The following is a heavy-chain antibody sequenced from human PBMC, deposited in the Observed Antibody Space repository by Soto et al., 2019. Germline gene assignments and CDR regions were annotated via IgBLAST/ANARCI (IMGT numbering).Heavy chain of an antibody. CDR1: GYTFTDYX. CDR2: MNPSGGVT. CDR3: ASSEAVPTTTYYYWYIDV. D-gene: IGHD2-2*01. Sequence: QVQLVQSGAEVKKPGASVRISCKASGYTFTDYXXXXVRQAPGQGLEWMGIMNPSGGVTSYAQKFQGRVAVTRDTSTSTVYMQLSSLRSEDTAVYYCASSEAVPTTTYYYWYIDVWGKGTTVTVSS. J-gene: IGHJ6*03. V-gene: IGHV1-46*03.